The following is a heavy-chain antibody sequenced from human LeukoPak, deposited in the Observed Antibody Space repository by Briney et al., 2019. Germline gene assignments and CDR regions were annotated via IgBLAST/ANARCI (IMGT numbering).Heavy chain of an antibody. CDR2: ISGDTSYI. J-gene: IGHJ3*01. Sequence: PGGSLRLSCAGSGFIFSDYNMNWVRQAPGKGLEWVSSISGDTSYIYYADSVRGRFTISRDNAENSLYLQMNSLRVEDTAVYYCARDNFYYDSSGYAFNVWGQGTMVTVSS. D-gene: IGHD3-22*01. CDR3: ARDNFYYDSSGYAFNV. CDR1: GFIFSDYN. V-gene: IGHV3-21*06.